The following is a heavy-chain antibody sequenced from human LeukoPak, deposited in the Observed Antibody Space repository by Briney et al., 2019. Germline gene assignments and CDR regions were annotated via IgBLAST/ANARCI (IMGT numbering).Heavy chain of an antibody. D-gene: IGHD3-10*01. V-gene: IGHV4-4*07. CDR1: GGSISSYY. CDR3: ARIYGSGSRYRGVWFDP. Sequence: SETLSLTCTVSGGSISSYYWSWIRQPAGKGLEWIGRIYTSGSTNYNPSLKSRVTMSVDTSKNQFSLKLSSVTAADTAVYYCARIYGSGSRYRGVWFDPWGQGTLVTVSS. J-gene: IGHJ5*02. CDR2: IYTSGST.